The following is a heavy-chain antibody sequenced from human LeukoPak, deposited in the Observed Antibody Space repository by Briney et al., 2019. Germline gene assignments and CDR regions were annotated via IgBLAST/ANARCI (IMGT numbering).Heavy chain of an antibody. CDR2: INPNSGGT. CDR1: GYTFTGYY. V-gene: IGHV1-2*02. D-gene: IGHD3-10*01. J-gene: IGHJ5*02. Sequence: ASVKVSCKASGYTFTGYYMHWVRQAPGQGLEWMGWINPNSGGTNYAQKFQGRVTMTRDTSISTAYMELSRLRSDDTAVYYCARHRDYYGSGSYFDEGWFDPWGQGTLVTVSS. CDR3: ARHRDYYGSGSYFDEGWFDP.